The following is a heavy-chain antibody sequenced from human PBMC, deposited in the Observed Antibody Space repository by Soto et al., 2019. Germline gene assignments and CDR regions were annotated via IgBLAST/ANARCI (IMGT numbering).Heavy chain of an antibody. Sequence: SVKVSCKASGDTFSTYTITWVRQAPGQGLEWMGGIIPRSGTSNYAQKFQGRVTITADESTSTAYMELRSLRSDDTAVYYCARDKGYNSRKYGYGMGVWGQGTTVTVSS. V-gene: IGHV1-69*13. CDR1: GDTFSTYT. CDR3: ARDKGYNSRKYGYGMGV. CDR2: IIPRSGTS. J-gene: IGHJ6*02. D-gene: IGHD1-1*01.